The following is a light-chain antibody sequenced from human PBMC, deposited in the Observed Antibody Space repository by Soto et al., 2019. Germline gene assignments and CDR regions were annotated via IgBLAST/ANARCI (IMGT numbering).Light chain of an antibody. CDR3: QQYNIWSLYT. CDR2: GAA. J-gene: IGKJ2*01. Sequence: EIVMTQSPATLSVSPGDRATLSCRASQSIGSDLAWYQLKPGQAPRLLIYGAATRATGIPAKFSGSGSRTEFSLTISSLQSEDSAVYYWQQYNIWSLYTFGQGTKPEIK. CDR1: QSIGSD. V-gene: IGKV3-15*01.